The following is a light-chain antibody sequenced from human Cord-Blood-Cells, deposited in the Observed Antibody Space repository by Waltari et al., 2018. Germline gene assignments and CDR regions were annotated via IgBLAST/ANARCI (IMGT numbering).Light chain of an antibody. Sequence: QSALTQPASVSGSPGQSITISCTGTSSDVGGYNHVSWYQQPPGKAPKLMFYDVSKRPSGVSNRFSGSKSGNTASLTISGLQAEDEADYYCSSYTSSSTLVFGGGTKLTVL. CDR1: SSDVGGYNH. V-gene: IGLV2-14*01. J-gene: IGLJ2*01. CDR2: DVS. CDR3: SSYTSSSTLV.